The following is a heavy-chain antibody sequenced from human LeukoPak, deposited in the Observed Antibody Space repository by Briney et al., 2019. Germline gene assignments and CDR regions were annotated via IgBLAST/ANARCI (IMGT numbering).Heavy chain of an antibody. J-gene: IGHJ4*02. CDR3: VNRYSSSWYYFDY. Sequence: GGSLRPSCAASRFTFSSYAMHWVRQAPGKGLEYVSAISSNGGSTYYADSVKGRFTISRDNSRNTLYLQMSSLRAEDTAVYYCVNRYSSSWYYFDYWGQGTLVTVSS. V-gene: IGHV3-64D*06. D-gene: IGHD6-13*01. CDR2: ISSNGGST. CDR1: RFTFSSYA.